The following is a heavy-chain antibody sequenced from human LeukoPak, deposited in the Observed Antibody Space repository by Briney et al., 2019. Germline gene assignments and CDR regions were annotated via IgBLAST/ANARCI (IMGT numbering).Heavy chain of an antibody. Sequence: GGSLRLSCAASGFTFSVYSMNWVRQAPGKGLEWVSSISSRSTHIYYVDSLKGRFTISRDNARNSLYLQMNSLRAEDTAVYYCARDGFSRISIFGVVSDAFDIWGQGTMVTVSS. J-gene: IGHJ3*02. D-gene: IGHD3-3*01. V-gene: IGHV3-21*01. CDR2: ISSRSTHI. CDR1: GFTFSVYS. CDR3: ARDGFSRISIFGVVSDAFDI.